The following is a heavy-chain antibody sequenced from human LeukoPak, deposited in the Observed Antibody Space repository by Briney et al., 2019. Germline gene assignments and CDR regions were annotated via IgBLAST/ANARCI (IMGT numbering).Heavy chain of an antibody. CDR3: ARLLQADGYNCYDY. V-gene: IGHV5-51*01. CDR2: IYPVDSGT. J-gene: IGHJ4*02. Sequence: KRGESLKIPCKGSGYSFTSYWIAWVRQTPGKGLAWIGIIYPVDSGTRYSTSFQGQVTISADKSISTAYLQWSSLKASDTAMYYCARLLQADGYNCYDYWGKGALVTVSS. CDR1: GYSFTSYW. D-gene: IGHD5-24*01.